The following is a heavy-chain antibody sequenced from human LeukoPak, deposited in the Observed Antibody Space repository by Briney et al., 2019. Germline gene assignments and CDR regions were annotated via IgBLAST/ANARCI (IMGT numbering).Heavy chain of an antibody. J-gene: IGHJ6*03. V-gene: IGHV3-74*01. CDR1: GFTFSSYW. Sequence: GSLRLSCAASGFTFSSYWMHWVRQAPGKGLVWVSRINSDGSSTSYADSVKGRFTISRDNAKNTLYLQMNSLRAEDTAVYYCARRARLAAAAPTYYYYYMDVWGKGTTVTVSS. D-gene: IGHD6-13*01. CDR3: ARRARLAAAAPTYYYYYMDV. CDR2: INSDGSST.